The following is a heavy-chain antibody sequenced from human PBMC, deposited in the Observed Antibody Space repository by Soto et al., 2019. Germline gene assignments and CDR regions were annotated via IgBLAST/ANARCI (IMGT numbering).Heavy chain of an antibody. Sequence: LSLTCAVYGGSFSGYYWSWIRQPPGKGLEWIGEINHSGSTNYNPSLKSRVTISVDTSKNQFSLKLSSVTAADTAVYYCARGRAVAGTSDYWGQGTLVTVSS. V-gene: IGHV4-34*01. CDR3: ARGRAVAGTSDY. J-gene: IGHJ4*02. D-gene: IGHD6-19*01. CDR1: GGSFSGYY. CDR2: INHSGST.